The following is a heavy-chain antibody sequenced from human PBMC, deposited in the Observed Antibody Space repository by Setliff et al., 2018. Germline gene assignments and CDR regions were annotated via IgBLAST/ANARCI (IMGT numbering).Heavy chain of an antibody. J-gene: IGHJ6*03. V-gene: IGHV3-15*01. Sequence: GGSLRLSCAASGFTLSNAWMSWVRQAPGKGLAWVGRIKSKTDGGTTDYAAPVKGRCTISRDDSKNTLYLQMNRLKTEDTAVYYCTTEPQYGSGYYYYRDVWGKGTTVTVSS. CDR1: GFTLSNAW. CDR2: IKSKTDGGTT. D-gene: IGHD3-10*01. CDR3: TTEPQYGSGYYYYRDV.